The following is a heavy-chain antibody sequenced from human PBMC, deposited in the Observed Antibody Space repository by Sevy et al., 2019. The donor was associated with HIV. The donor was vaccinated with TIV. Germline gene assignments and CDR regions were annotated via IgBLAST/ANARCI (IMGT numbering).Heavy chain of an antibody. J-gene: IGHJ3*02. Sequence: GGSLRLSCVASGFTVSDNYMSWVRQAPGKGLEWVSVIYSDGSTYYADSVKGRFNISRDNSKNTLYLQVNSLRAEDTAVYYCANHASDYDSSGYLERDAFDIWGQGTMVTVSS. V-gene: IGHV3-53*01. CDR2: IYSDGST. CDR3: ANHASDYDSSGYLERDAFDI. D-gene: IGHD3-22*01. CDR1: GFTVSDNY.